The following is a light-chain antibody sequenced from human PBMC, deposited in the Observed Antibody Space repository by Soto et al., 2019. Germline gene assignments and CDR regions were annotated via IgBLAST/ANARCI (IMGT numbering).Light chain of an antibody. CDR2: EVN. J-gene: IGLJ1*01. CDR3: ISHAGASNV. Sequence: QSALTQPPSASGSPGQSVAISCTGTSSDVGATDYVSWYQQHSGKAPKPLLYEVNKRPSGVPDRFSGSKSGNTASLTVSALQADDEADYYCISHAGASNVLGTGTKLTVL. CDR1: SSDVGATDY. V-gene: IGLV2-8*01.